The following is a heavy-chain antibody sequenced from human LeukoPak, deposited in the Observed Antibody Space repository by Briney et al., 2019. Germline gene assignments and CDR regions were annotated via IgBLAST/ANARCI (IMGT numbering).Heavy chain of an antibody. J-gene: IGHJ4*02. CDR3: ARFTPYYDILTGYYYYFDY. V-gene: IGHV4-30-2*01. CDR1: GGSISSGGYS. Sequence: SSQTLSLTCAVSGGSISSGGYSWSWIRQPPGKGLEWIGYIYHSGSTYYNPSRKSRVTISVDRSKNQFSLKLSSVTAADTAVYYCARFTPYYDILTGYYYYFDYWGQGTLVTVSS. D-gene: IGHD3-9*01. CDR2: IYHSGST.